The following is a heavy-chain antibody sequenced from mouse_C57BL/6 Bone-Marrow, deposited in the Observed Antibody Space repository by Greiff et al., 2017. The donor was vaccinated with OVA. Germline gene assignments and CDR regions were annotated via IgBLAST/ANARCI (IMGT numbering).Heavy chain of an antibody. D-gene: IGHD1-1*02. V-gene: IGHV1-85*01. CDR3: ARWRGGNPFAD. Sequence: QVQLQQSGPELVKPGASVKLSCKASGYTFTSYDINWVKQRPGQGLEWIGWIYPRDGSTKYTEKFKGKATLTVYTSSSTAYMELHSLTSEDSAVYFCARWRGGNPFADWGQGTLVTVSA. J-gene: IGHJ3*01. CDR2: IYPRDGST. CDR1: GYTFTSYD.